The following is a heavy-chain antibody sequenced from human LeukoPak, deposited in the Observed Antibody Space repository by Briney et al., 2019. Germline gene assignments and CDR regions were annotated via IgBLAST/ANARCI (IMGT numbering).Heavy chain of an antibody. CDR3: AKGVRGVIAYYFDY. Sequence: GGSLRLSCAASGFTFSDYYMSWIRQAPGKGLEWVSYISSSGSTIYYADSVKGRFTISRDNAKNQLYLQMNSLRVEDTAVYYCAKGVRGVIAYYFDYWGQGTLVTVSS. D-gene: IGHD3-10*01. CDR2: ISSSGSTI. V-gene: IGHV3-11*04. CDR1: GFTFSDYY. J-gene: IGHJ4*02.